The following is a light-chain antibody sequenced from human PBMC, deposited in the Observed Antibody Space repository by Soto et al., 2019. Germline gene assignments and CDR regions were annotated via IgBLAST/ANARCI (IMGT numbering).Light chain of an antibody. Sequence: QSALTQPASVSGSPGQSITISCTGTSSDVGGFNYVSWYQQHPGKAPKLVIYGVFNRPSGVSNRFAGSRSGNTASLTISGLQAEDEAEYYCNSYTTSSTFVFGTGTKLTVL. CDR3: NSYTTSSTFV. V-gene: IGLV2-14*01. J-gene: IGLJ1*01. CDR1: SSDVGGFNY. CDR2: GVF.